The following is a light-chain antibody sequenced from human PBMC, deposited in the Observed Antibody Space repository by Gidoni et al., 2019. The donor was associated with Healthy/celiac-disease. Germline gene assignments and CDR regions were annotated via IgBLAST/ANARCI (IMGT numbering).Light chain of an antibody. J-gene: IGKJ1*01. CDR3: QQSYSTKWT. CDR1: QSISSY. Sequence: DIQMTQSPSSLSASVGDRVTITCRASQSISSYLNWYQQKPGKAPKLLIYAASSLQSGVPSRFSVSGSGTYCTLTISSLQPEDFATYYCQQSYSTKWTFGQGTKVEIK. CDR2: AAS. V-gene: IGKV1-39*01.